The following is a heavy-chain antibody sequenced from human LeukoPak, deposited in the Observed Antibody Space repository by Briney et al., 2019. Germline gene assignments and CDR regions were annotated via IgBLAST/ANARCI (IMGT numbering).Heavy chain of an antibody. V-gene: IGHV4-59*01. D-gene: IGHD3-10*01. Sequence: SETLSLTCTVSGGSISSWYWSWIRQPPGKGLEGIGYIYDSGNTNYNPSLKSRVTISIDTSKNQFSLKLSSVTAADTAVYYCARVTSMVRHPDAFDIWGQGTMVTVSS. CDR1: GGSISSWY. CDR3: ARVTSMVRHPDAFDI. J-gene: IGHJ3*02. CDR2: IYDSGNT.